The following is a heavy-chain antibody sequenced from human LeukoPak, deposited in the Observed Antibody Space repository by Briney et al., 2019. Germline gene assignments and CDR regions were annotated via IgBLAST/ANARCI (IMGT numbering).Heavy chain of an antibody. CDR3: ARDQAMVRGVISYAFDI. D-gene: IGHD3-10*01. CDR1: VGSISSHY. CDR2: IYYSGST. V-gene: IGHV4-59*11. Sequence: TSESLSLTCTVSVGSISSHYWSWIRQPPGKGLEWIGDIYYSGSTNYNPSLKSRVTISVDTSKNQFSLKLSSVTAADTAVYYCARDQAMVRGVISYAFDIWGQGTMVTVSS. J-gene: IGHJ3*02.